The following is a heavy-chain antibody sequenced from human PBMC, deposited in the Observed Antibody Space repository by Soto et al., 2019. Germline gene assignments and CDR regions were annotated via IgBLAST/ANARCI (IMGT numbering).Heavy chain of an antibody. D-gene: IGHD2-2*01. J-gene: IGHJ6*03. CDR1: GGSVSSGSYY. CDR2: INHSGST. Sequence: PSETLSLTCTVSGGSVSSGSYYWRWIRQPPGKGLEWIGYINHSGSTNYNPSLKSRVTISVDTSKNQFSLKLSSVTAADTAVYYCARGGYCSSTSCYGLMGYYYYMDVWGKGTTVTVSS. CDR3: ARGGYCSSTSCYGLMGYYYYMDV. V-gene: IGHV4-61*01.